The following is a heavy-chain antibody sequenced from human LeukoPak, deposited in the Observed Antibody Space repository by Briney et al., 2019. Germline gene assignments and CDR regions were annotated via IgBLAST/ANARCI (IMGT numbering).Heavy chain of an antibody. Sequence: GGSLRLSCAASGFTFSSYSMTWVRQAPGKGLEWVSSISSSSSYIYYADSVKGRFTISRDNAKNSLYLQMNSLRAEDTAVYYCARKGSTTAMVTGIDYWGQGTLVTVSS. CDR1: GFTFSSYS. CDR3: ARKGSTTAMVTGIDY. V-gene: IGHV3-21*01. CDR2: ISSSSSYI. J-gene: IGHJ4*02. D-gene: IGHD5-18*01.